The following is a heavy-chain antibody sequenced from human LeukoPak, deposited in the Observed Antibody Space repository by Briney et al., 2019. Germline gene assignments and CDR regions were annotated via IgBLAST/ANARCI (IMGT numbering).Heavy chain of an antibody. D-gene: IGHD3-10*01. CDR2: IYPGDSDT. CDR1: GYSFTSYW. CDR3: ARQRGYGSGPLDY. V-gene: IGHV5-51*01. J-gene: IGHJ4*02. Sequence: GESLKISSKASGYSFTSYWIGWVRQMPGKGLEWMVIIYPGDSDTRYSPSFQGQDTISADKSISPASLQWSSLKASDSAMYYCARQRGYGSGPLDYWGQGTLVTVSS.